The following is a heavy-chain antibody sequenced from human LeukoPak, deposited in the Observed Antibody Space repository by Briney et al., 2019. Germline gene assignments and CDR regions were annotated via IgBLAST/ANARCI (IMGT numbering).Heavy chain of an antibody. Sequence: ASVKVSCKASGYTFTSYDINWVRQATGQGLEWMGGIFPIFDTADYAQKFQGRLTITADKSTSAAYMELRSLRSEDTAVYYCARDERRGGYYSDAFDIWGQGTMVTVSS. CDR3: ARDERRGGYYSDAFDI. D-gene: IGHD3-22*01. CDR2: IFPIFDTA. V-gene: IGHV1-69*06. CDR1: GYTFTSYD. J-gene: IGHJ3*02.